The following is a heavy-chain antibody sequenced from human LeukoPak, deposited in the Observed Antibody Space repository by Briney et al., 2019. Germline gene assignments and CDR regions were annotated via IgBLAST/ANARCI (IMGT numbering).Heavy chain of an antibody. V-gene: IGHV1-69*13. CDR3: ARGYYYDSSGYFDY. CDR2: IIPIFGTA. D-gene: IGHD3-22*01. CDR1: GGTFSIYA. Sequence: SVKVSCKASGGTFSIYAISWVRQAPGQGLEWMGGIIPIFGTANYAQKFQGRVTITADESTSTAYMELSSLRSEDTAVYYCARGYYYDSSGYFDYWGQGTLVTVSS. J-gene: IGHJ4*02.